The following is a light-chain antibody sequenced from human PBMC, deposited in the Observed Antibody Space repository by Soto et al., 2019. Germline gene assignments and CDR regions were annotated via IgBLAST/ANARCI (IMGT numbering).Light chain of an antibody. CDR1: QSISTY. CDR2: AAS. CDR3: QQSYSTPRT. Sequence: DIQMTQSPSSLSASVGDRVTITCRASQSISTYLNWYQQKPGKAPKLRIYAASSLQSGVPSRFSGSGSGTDFTLSISMLQPEDFATYYCQQSYSTPRTCGQGTKVEIK. J-gene: IGKJ1*01. V-gene: IGKV1-39*01.